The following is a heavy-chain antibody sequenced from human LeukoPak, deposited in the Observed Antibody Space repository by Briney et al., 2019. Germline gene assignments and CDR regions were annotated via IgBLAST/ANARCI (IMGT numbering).Heavy chain of an antibody. Sequence: GASVKVSCKASGYTFTSYDINWVRQATGQGLEWMGWMNPNSGNTVYAQKFQGRVTMTRNTSISTAYMELSSLRSEDTAVYYCARPRYYDSSGYYAYWGQGTLVTVSS. V-gene: IGHV1-8*01. J-gene: IGHJ4*02. CDR2: MNPNSGNT. CDR3: ARPRYYDSSGYYAY. D-gene: IGHD3-22*01. CDR1: GYTFTSYD.